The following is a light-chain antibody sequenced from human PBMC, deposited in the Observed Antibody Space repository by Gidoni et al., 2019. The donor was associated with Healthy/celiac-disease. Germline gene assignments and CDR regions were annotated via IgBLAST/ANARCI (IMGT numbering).Light chain of an antibody. J-gene: IGKJ3*01. V-gene: IGKV3-20*01. CDR2: GAS. CDR1: QSVSSTY. CDR3: QQYGSSFT. Sequence: EIVLTQSPGTLSLSPGESATLSCRASQSVSSTYLAWYQQNPGQAPRLLSYGASSRATGIPDRFSGSGSGTDFTLTISRLEPEDFAVYYCQQYGSSFTFGPGTKVDIK.